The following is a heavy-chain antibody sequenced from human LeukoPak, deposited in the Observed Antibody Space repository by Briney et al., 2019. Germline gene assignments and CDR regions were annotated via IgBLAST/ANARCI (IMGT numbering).Heavy chain of an antibody. CDR2: ISAYNGNT. Sequence: ASVKVSCKASGYTFTSYGISWVRQAPGQGLEWMGWISAYNGNTNYAQKLQGRVTMTTDTSTSAAYMELSSLRSEDTAVYYCARGYDILTGYDSDYYYMDVWGKGTTVTVSS. D-gene: IGHD3-9*01. J-gene: IGHJ6*03. V-gene: IGHV1-18*01. CDR3: ARGYDILTGYDSDYYYMDV. CDR1: GYTFTSYG.